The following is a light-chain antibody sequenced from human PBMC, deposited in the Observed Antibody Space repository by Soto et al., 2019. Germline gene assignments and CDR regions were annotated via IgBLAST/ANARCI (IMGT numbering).Light chain of an antibody. V-gene: IGKV1-6*01. CDR2: GAS. CDR1: QGIRND. CDR3: LQDYNFPLT. J-gene: IGKJ4*01. Sequence: AIQMTQSPSSLSASVGDRVTITCRASQGIRNDLGWYQQKPGKAPKLLIYGASSLKSGVPSRFSGSGFGTDFTLTISSLQPEDFATYYCLQDYNFPLTFGGGTKVEI.